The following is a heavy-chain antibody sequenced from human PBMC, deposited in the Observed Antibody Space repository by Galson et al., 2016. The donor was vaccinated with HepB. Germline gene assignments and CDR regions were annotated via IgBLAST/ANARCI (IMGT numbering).Heavy chain of an antibody. CDR2: INSAESGK. Sequence: SLRLSCAASGFTLSSSWMHWVRQAPGKGLVWVSRINSAESGKTYAGSVKGRFTISRDNSKNTLYLQMNSLRAEDTAVYYCAKEGLMVPVAGIEVYWGQGTLVTVSS. D-gene: IGHD6-19*01. CDR3: AKEGLMVPVAGIEVY. CDR1: GFTLSSSW. V-gene: IGHV3-74*01. J-gene: IGHJ4*02.